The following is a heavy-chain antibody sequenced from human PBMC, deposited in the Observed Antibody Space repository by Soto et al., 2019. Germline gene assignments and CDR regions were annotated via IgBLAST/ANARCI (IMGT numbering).Heavy chain of an antibody. CDR3: ARERSYYYGSGTLMRYYYYYGMDV. J-gene: IGHJ6*02. CDR1: GYTFTSYY. V-gene: IGHV1-46*01. Sequence: AAVKVSCKASGYTFTSYYMHWVRQAPGQGXEWMGIINPSGGSTSYAQKFQGRVTMTRDTSTSTVYMELSSLRSEGTAVYYCARERSYYYGSGTLMRYYYYYGMDVWGQGTTVTVSS. CDR2: INPSGGST. D-gene: IGHD3-10*01.